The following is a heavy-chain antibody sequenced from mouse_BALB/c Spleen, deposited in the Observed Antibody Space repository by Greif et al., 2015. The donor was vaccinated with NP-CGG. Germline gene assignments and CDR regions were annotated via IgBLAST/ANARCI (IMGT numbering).Heavy chain of an antibody. CDR1: GYTFTSYW. CDR2: TYPSDSYT. J-gene: IGHJ4*01. Sequence: QVQLQQPGAELVMPGASVKLSCKASGYTFTSYWINWVKQRPGQGLEWIGNTYPSDSYTNYHQKFKDKATLTVDKSSSTAYMQLGSPTSEDSAVYYCTTLYYGNYVYYAMDYWGQGTSVTVSS. CDR3: TTLYYGNYVYYAMDY. V-gene: IGHV1-69*01. D-gene: IGHD2-1*01.